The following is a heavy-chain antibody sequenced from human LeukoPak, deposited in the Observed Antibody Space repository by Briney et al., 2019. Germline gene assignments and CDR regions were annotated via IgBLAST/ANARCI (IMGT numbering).Heavy chain of an antibody. CDR1: GGSISSGSYY. J-gene: IGHJ5*02. CDR3: ARAIVVTNWFDP. Sequence: SQTLSLTCTVSGGSISSGSYYWSWIRQPAGKGLEWIGRIYTSGSTNYNPSLKSRVTISVDTSKNQFSLKLSFVTAADTAVYYCARAIVVTNWFDPWGQGTLVTVSS. CDR2: IYTSGST. V-gene: IGHV4-61*02. D-gene: IGHD5-12*01.